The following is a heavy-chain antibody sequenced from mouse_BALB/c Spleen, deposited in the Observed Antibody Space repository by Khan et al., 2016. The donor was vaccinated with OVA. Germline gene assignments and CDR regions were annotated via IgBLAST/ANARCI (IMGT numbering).Heavy chain of an antibody. D-gene: IGHD2-14*01. CDR3: ARDRYDYFDY. CDR1: GYTFTDYS. CDR2: INTETGEP. V-gene: IGHV9-2-1*01. J-gene: IGHJ2*01. Sequence: QIQLVQSGPELKKPGETVKISCKASGYTFTDYSMHWVKQAPGKGLKWMGWINTETGEPTYADDFKGRFAFSLETSTSTAYLQINNLKNEDTATYFCARDRYDYFDYWGQGTTLTGSS.